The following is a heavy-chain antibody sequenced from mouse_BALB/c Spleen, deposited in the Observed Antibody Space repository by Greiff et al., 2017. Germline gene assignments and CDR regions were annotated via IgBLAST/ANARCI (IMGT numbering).Heavy chain of an antibody. CDR1: GFTFSSYA. J-gene: IGHJ2*01. Sequence: EVQGVESGGGLVKPGGSLKLSCAASGFTFSSYAMSWVSQTPEKRLEWVASISSGGSTYYPDSVKGRFTISRDNARNILYLQMSSLRSEDTAMYYCARGGDVKSSYGYWGQGTTLTVSS. V-gene: IGHV5-6-5*01. CDR2: ISSGGST. CDR3: ARGGDVKSSYGY. D-gene: IGHD1-1*01.